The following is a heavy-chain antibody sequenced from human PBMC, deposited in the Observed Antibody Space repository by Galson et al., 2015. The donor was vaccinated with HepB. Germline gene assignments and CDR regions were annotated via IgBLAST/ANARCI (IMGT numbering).Heavy chain of an antibody. CDR1: GYTFTSYY. D-gene: IGHD6-13*01. Sequence: SVKASCKASGYTFTSYYMHWVRQAPGQGLEWMGIINPSGGSTSYAQKLQGRVTMTRDTSTSTVYMELSSLRSEDTAVYYCARAPPPGRSSSWFDYWGQGTLVTVSS. CDR3: ARAPPPGRSSSWFDY. V-gene: IGHV1-46*04. J-gene: IGHJ4*02. CDR2: INPSGGST.